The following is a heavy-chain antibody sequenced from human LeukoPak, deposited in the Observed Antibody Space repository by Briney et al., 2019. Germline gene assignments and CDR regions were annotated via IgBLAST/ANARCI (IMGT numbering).Heavy chain of an antibody. J-gene: IGHJ4*02. V-gene: IGHV3-7*01. CDR1: GFTFSSYW. D-gene: IGHD3-3*01. CDR2: IKQDGSGK. CDR3: ARELRTYDFWSGYYGPYFDY. Sequence: PGGSLRLSCAASGFTFSSYWMSWVRQAPGKGLEWVANIKQDGSGKYYVDSVKGRFTISRDNAKNSLYLQMNSLRAEDTAVYYCARELRTYDFWSGYYGPYFDYWGQGTLVTVSS.